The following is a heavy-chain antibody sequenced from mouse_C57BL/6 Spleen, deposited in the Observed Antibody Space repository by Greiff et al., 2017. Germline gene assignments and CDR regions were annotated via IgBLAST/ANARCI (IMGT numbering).Heavy chain of an antibody. J-gene: IGHJ2*01. CDR3: TKSSYYGSNYFDY. Sequence: QVQLQQSGAELVRPGASVTLSCKASGYTFTDYEMHWVKQTPVHGLEWIGAIDPETGGTAYNQKFKGKAILTADKSTSTAYMELRSLTSEDSAVYYGTKSSYYGSNYFDYWGQGTTLTVSA. V-gene: IGHV1-15*01. D-gene: IGHD1-1*01. CDR2: IDPETGGT. CDR1: GYTFTDYE.